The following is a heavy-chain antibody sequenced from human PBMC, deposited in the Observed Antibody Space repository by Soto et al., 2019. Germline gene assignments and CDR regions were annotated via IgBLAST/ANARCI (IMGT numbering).Heavy chain of an antibody. D-gene: IGHD3-22*01. Sequence: GGSLRLSCVVSGFTFSNYDMNWVRQAPGEGLVWVSSISYSSTYIYYADSVQGRFTVSRDNAKNSLYLQINSLRAEDTAVYYCARYCNGGHRGHYSNYSGMDVWGQGTTVTVSS. V-gene: IGHV3-21*04. CDR1: GFTFSNYD. J-gene: IGHJ6*02. CDR2: ISYSSTYI. CDR3: ARYCNGGHRGHYSNYSGMDV.